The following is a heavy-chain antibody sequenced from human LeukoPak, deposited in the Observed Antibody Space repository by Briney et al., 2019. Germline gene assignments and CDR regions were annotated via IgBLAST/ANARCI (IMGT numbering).Heavy chain of an antibody. V-gene: IGHV3-23*01. CDR3: AKSLDLAVAGIDY. CDR2: INDSGDST. J-gene: IGHJ4*02. D-gene: IGHD6-19*01. Sequence: PGRSLRLSCAASGFTFSIRAMSWVRQALGKGLKWVSGINDSGDSTYHADSVKGRFTISRDNSKNTLYLQMNSLRAEDTAVYYCAKSLDLAVAGIDYWGQGTLVTVSS. CDR1: GFTFSIRA.